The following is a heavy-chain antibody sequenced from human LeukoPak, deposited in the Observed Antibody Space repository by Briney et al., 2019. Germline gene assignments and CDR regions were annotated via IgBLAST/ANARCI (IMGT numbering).Heavy chain of an antibody. V-gene: IGHV3-33*01. J-gene: IGHJ4*02. Sequence: GGSLRLSCAASGFTFSSYGMHWVRQAPGKGLEWVAVIWYDGSNKYYADSVKGRFTISRDNSKNTLYLQMNSLRAEDTAVYCCARDALGYSYGDYWGQGTLVTVSS. CDR3: ARDALGYSYGDY. CDR1: GFTFSSYG. CDR2: IWYDGSNK. D-gene: IGHD5-18*01.